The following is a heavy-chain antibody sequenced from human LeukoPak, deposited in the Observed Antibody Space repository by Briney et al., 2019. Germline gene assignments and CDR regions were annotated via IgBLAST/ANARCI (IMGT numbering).Heavy chain of an antibody. CDR1: VFTFSSYD. CDR2: FSCSGGST. J-gene: IGHJ4*02. V-gene: IGHV3-23*01. D-gene: IGHD3-10*01. Sequence: GGSLKLSCAASVFTFSSYDMSGVRQAPGKGLEWVSAFSCSGGSTYYADSVKGRFTISRDNSKNTLYLQMISLRAEDTAVYCCAKSPRYGSGSYSFYFDYWGQGTLVTVSS. CDR3: AKSPRYGSGSYSFYFDY.